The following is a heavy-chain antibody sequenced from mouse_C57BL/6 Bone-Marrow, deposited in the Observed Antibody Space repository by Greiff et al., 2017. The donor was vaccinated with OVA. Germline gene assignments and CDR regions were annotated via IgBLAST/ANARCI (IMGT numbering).Heavy chain of an antibody. CDR1: GYTFTSYG. CDR2: IYPRSGNT. D-gene: IGHD2-5*01. J-gene: IGHJ1*03. V-gene: IGHV1-81*01. Sequence: VQLQQSGAELARPGASVKLSCKASGYTFTSYGISWVKQRTGQGLEWIGEIYPRSGNTYYNEKFKGKATLTADKSSSTAYMELRSRTSEDSAVYFCARSLCYSNWYFDVWGTGTTVTVSS. CDR3: ARSLCYSNWYFDV.